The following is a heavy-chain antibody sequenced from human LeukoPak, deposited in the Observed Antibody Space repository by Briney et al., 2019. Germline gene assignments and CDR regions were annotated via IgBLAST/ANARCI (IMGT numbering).Heavy chain of an antibody. D-gene: IGHD1-26*01. Sequence: GGSLRLSCAASGFTFSNAWMSWVRQAPGKGLEWVSYISSSSNTIYYADSVKGRFTISRDNAKNSLYLQMNSLRAADTAVYYCARPRVGATGWFDPWGQGTLVTVSS. CDR3: ARPRVGATGWFDP. CDR1: GFTFSNAW. CDR2: ISSSSNTI. V-gene: IGHV3-48*01. J-gene: IGHJ5*02.